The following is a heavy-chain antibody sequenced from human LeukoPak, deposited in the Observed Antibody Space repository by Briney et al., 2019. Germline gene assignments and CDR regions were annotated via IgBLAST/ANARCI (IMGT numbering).Heavy chain of an antibody. CDR3: TIDLMTGFSSGWHFAY. CDR1: GLTFKNFA. V-gene: IGHV3-23*01. J-gene: IGHJ4*02. D-gene: IGHD6-19*01. CDR2: TSGDEDST. Sequence: QPGGSLRLSCAASGLTFKNFAMSWVRQAPGKGLEWLAVTSGDEDSTHYADSVRGHFVISTDNSKSTSFLHMNSLRAEDTAVYYCTIDLMTGFSSGWHFAYWGQGALVTVSS.